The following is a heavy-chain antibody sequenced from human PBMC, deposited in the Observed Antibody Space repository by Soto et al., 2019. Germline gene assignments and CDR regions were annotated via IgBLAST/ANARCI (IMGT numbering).Heavy chain of an antibody. CDR2: IWDDGNNR. J-gene: IGHJ4*02. Sequence: GGSLSLSCAASGFSFSAYGIHWVRQAPGKGLEWVAVIWDDGNNRRYADSVRGRFTVSSDNSKNTVYLQMDSLRVEDTAMYYCARARELGRSSPYFDFWGQGPLVTVSS. D-gene: IGHD6-6*01. CDR3: ARARELGRSSPYFDF. V-gene: IGHV3-33*01. CDR1: GFSFSAYG.